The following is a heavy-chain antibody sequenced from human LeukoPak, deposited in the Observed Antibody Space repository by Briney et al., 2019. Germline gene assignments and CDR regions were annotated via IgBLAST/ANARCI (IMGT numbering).Heavy chain of an antibody. CDR3: ARDYYDSSGYSDY. J-gene: IGHJ4*02. CDR2: INTDGSST. D-gene: IGHD3-22*01. V-gene: IGHV3-74*01. CDR1: GFTFSSYW. Sequence: PGGSLRLSCAASGFTFSSYWMHWVRQAPGKGLVWVSRINTDGSSTSYADSVKGRFTISRDNAKNTLYLQMSSLRAEDTAVYYCARDYYDSSGYSDYWGQGTLVTVSS.